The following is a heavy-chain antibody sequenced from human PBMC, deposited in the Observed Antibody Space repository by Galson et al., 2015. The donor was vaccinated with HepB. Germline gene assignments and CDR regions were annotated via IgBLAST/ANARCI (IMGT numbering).Heavy chain of an antibody. CDR1: GGTFSSYA. V-gene: IGHV1-69*01. CDR3: ARDGGGSLGAFDI. D-gene: IGHD1-26*01. Sequence: SCKASGGTFSSYAISWVRQAPGQGLEWMGGIIPIFGTANYAQKFQGRVTITADESTSTAYMELSSLRSEDTAVYYCARDGGGSLGAFDIWGQGTMVTVSS. J-gene: IGHJ3*02. CDR2: IIPIFGTA.